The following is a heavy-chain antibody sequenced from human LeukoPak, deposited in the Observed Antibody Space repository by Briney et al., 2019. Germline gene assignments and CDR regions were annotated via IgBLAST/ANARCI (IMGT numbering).Heavy chain of an antibody. V-gene: IGHV3-21*01. CDR1: GFTFSSYS. J-gene: IGHJ4*02. CDR2: ISSSSSYI. Sequence: GGSLRLSCAASGFTFSSYSMIWVRQAPGKGLEWVSSISSSSSYIYYADSVKGRFTISRDNAKNSLYLQMNSLRAEDTAVYYCARGRGVVIYLFDYWGQGTLVTVSS. CDR3: ARGRGVVIYLFDY. D-gene: IGHD3-3*01.